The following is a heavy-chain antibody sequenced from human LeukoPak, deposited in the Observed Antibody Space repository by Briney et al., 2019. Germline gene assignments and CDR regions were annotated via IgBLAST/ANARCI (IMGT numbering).Heavy chain of an antibody. CDR3: ARVGTYSGYDYGWMNY. CDR2: ISSSSSTI. Sequence: GALRLSCAASGFTFSSYSMNWVRQAPGKGLEWVSYISSSSSTIYYADSVKGRFTISRDNAKNSLYLQMNSLRAEDTAVYYCARVGTYSGYDYGWMNYWGQGTLVTVSS. V-gene: IGHV3-48*01. J-gene: IGHJ4*02. CDR1: GFTFSSYS. D-gene: IGHD5-12*01.